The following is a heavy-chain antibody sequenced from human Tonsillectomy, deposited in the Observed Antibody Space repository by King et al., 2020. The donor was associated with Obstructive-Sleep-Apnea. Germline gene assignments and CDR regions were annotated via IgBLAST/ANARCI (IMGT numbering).Heavy chain of an antibody. D-gene: IGHD6-19*01. J-gene: IGHJ4*02. Sequence: VQLQESGPGLVKPSQTLSLTCTVSGGSISSGDYYWSWIRQPPGKGLEWIGYIYYSGSTYYNSSLKSRVTISVDTSKNQFSLKLSSVTAADKAVYYCARAGYSSGWYEAGYFDYWGQGTLVTVSS. CDR1: GGSISSGDYY. CDR2: IYYSGST. CDR3: ARAGYSSGWYEAGYFDY. V-gene: IGHV4-30-4*01.